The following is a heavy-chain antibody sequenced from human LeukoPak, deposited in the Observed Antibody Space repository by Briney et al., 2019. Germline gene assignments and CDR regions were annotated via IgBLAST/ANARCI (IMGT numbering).Heavy chain of an antibody. D-gene: IGHD2-15*01. J-gene: IGHJ5*02. CDR1: GYTFTGYY. CDR3: ARKLGYCSGGSCSRVIWFDP. V-gene: IGHV1-2*02. Sequence: ASVKVSCKASGYTFTGYYMHWVRQAPGQGLEWMGWINPNSGGTNYAQKFQGRVTMTRDTSISTAYMELSRLRSDDTAVYYCARKLGYCSGGSCSRVIWFDPWGQGTLVTVSS. CDR2: INPNSGGT.